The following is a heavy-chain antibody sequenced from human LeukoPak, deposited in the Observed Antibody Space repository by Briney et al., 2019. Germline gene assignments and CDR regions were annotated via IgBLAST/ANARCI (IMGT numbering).Heavy chain of an antibody. CDR3: ARELGSGSYPFDY. D-gene: IGHD3-10*01. CDR2: ISAYNDNT. Sequence: ASVKVSCKASGYTFTNYVINWVRQAPGQGLEWMGWISAYNDNTNYVQKFQGRVTMTTDTSTSTAYMELRRLRSDDTAVYYRARELGSGSYPFDYWGQGTLVTVSS. J-gene: IGHJ4*02. V-gene: IGHV1-18*01. CDR1: GYTFTNYV.